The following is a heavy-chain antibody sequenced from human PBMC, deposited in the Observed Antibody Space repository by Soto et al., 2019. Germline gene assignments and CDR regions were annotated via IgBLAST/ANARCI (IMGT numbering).Heavy chain of an antibody. D-gene: IGHD2-21*02. J-gene: IGHJ3*02. Sequence: SETLSLTCTVSGGSISSSRYYWGWIRQPPGKGLEWIGTIYYSGNTYYNPSLKSRVTISVDTSKNQFSLKLSSVTAADTAVYYCASAVVVTAFDAFHIWGQPTMVTVSS. CDR3: ASAVVVTAFDAFHI. V-gene: IGHV4-39*01. CDR2: IYYSGNT. CDR1: GGSISSSRYY.